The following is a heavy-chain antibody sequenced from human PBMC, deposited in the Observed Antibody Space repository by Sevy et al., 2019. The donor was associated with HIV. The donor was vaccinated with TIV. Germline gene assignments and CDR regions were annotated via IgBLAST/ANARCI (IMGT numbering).Heavy chain of an antibody. V-gene: IGHV3-23*01. CDR3: AKTINSGGGVVPAANYYYYGLDV. Sequence: GGSLRLSCAASGFTFSGYAMNWVRQAPGKGLEWVSAINGKGRSTHYAYSVEGRFTISRDNAKNTLYLEMNSLRAADTAVYYCAKTINSGGGVVPAANYYYYGLDVWGQGTTVTVSS. J-gene: IGHJ6*02. D-gene: IGHD2-2*01. CDR1: GFTFSGYA. CDR2: INGKGRST.